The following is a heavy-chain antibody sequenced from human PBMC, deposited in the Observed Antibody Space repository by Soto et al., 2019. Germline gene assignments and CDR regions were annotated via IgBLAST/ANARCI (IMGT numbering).Heavy chain of an antibody. CDR2: ISAYNGNT. CDR3: ATNRIIAAAGGYYYYGMDV. D-gene: IGHD6-13*01. Sequence: QVQLVQSGAEVKKPGASVKVSCKASGYTFTSYGISWVRQAPGQGLEWMGWISAYNGNTNYAQKLQGRVTMTTDTSTSTAYMELRSLRSDDTAVYYGATNRIIAAAGGYYYYGMDVWGQGTTVTVSS. CDR1: GYTFTSYG. V-gene: IGHV1-18*01. J-gene: IGHJ6*02.